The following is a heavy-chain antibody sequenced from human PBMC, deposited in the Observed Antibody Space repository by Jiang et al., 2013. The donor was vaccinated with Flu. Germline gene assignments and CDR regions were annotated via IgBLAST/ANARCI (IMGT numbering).Heavy chain of an antibody. CDR1: GASFNSDSYY. V-gene: IGHV4-39*07. Sequence: TVSGASFNSDSYYWGWIRQPPGKALEWIGGIYHTGSSYSRPSLKSRVTIFVDTSKNQFSLKVGSVTAADTAVFYCARAQKYSGFELPYFDLWGQGTLVTVSS. CDR2: IYHTGSS. D-gene: IGHD5-12*01. CDR3: ARAQKYSGFELPYFDL. J-gene: IGHJ4*02.